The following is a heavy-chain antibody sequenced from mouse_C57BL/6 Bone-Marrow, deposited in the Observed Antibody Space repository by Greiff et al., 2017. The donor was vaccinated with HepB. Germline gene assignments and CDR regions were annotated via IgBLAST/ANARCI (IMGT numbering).Heavy chain of an antibody. V-gene: IGHV2-5*01. CDR1: GFSLTSYG. Sequence: VKLVESGPGLVQPSQSLSITCTVSGFSLTSYGVHWVRQSPGKGLEWLGVIWGGGSTDYNAAFMSRLSITKDNSKSQVFFKMNSLQADDTAIYYCAKAGITVGAYWYFDVWGTGTTVTVSS. J-gene: IGHJ1*03. D-gene: IGHD1-1*01. CDR2: IWGGGST. CDR3: AKAGITVGAYWYFDV.